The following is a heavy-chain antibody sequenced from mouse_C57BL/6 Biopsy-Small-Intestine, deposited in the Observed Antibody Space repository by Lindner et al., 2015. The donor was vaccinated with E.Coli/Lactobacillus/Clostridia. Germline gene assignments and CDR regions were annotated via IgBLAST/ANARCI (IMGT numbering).Heavy chain of an antibody. V-gene: IGHV1-80*01. CDR1: GYAFSSYW. J-gene: IGHJ2*01. Sequence: VQLQESGAELVKPGASVKISCKASGYAFSSYWMNWVKQRPGKGLEWIGQIYPGDGDTNYNGKFKGKATLTADKSSSTAYMQLSSLTSEDSAVYFCARWTGMGVFDYWGQGTTLTVSS. CDR3: ARWTGMGVFDY. D-gene: IGHD4-1*01. CDR2: IYPGDGDT.